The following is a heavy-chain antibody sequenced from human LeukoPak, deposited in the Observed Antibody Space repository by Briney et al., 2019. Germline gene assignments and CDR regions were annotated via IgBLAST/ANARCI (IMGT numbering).Heavy chain of an antibody. Sequence: SETLSLTCAVYGGSFSGYYWSWIRQPPGKGLEWIGEINHSGSTNYNPSLKSRVTISVDTSKNQFSLKLSSVTAADTAVYYCAAAGPSYYSYYMDVWGKGTTVTISS. CDR2: INHSGST. CDR1: GGSFSGYY. CDR3: AAAGPSYYSYYMDV. V-gene: IGHV4-34*01. J-gene: IGHJ6*03. D-gene: IGHD1-14*01.